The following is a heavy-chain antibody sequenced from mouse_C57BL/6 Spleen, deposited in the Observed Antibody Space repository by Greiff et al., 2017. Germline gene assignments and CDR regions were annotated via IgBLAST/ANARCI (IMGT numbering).Heavy chain of an antibody. V-gene: IGHV6-3*01. CDR1: GFTFSNYW. J-gene: IGHJ2*01. CDR3: TGYDDYDQEDY. D-gene: IGHD2-4*01. CDR2: IRLKSDNYAT. Sequence: EVKVEESGGGLVQPGGSMKLSCVASGFTFSNYWMNWVRQSPEKGLEWVAQIRLKSDNYATHYAESVKGRFTISRDDSKSSVYLQMNNLRAEDTGIYYCTGYDDYDQEDYWGQGTTLTVSS.